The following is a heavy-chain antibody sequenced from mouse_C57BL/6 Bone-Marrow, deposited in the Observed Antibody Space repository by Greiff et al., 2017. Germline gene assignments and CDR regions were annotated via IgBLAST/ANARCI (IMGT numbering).Heavy chain of an antibody. J-gene: IGHJ1*03. CDR3: ARDDGSSYGYWYFDV. D-gene: IGHD1-1*01. CDR1: GFSLTSYG. V-gene: IGHV2-6*01. CDR2: IWGVGST. Sequence: QVQLKESGPGLVAPSQSLSITCTVSGFSLTSYGVDWVRQSPGKGLEWLGVIWGVGSTNYNSALKSRMSISKDNSKSQVFLKRNSLQTDDTAMYYCARDDGSSYGYWYFDVWGTGTTVTVSS.